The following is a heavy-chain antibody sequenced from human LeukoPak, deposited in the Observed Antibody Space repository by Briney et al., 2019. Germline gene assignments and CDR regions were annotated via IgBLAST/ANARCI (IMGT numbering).Heavy chain of an antibody. J-gene: IGHJ3*02. D-gene: IGHD3-16*02. CDR2: INHSGST. CDR3: ARERLQPYDYIWGSYRYTGHDAFDI. CDR1: GGSFSGYY. V-gene: IGHV4-34*01. Sequence: SETLSLTCAVYGGSFSGYYWSWIRQPPGKGLEWIGEINHSGSTNYSPSLKSRVTISVDTSKNQFSLKLSSVTAADTAVYYCARERLQPYDYIWGSYRYTGHDAFDIWGQGTMVTVSS.